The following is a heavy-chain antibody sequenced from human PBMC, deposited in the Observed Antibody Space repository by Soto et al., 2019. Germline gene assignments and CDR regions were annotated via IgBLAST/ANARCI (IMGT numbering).Heavy chain of an antibody. V-gene: IGHV3-15*07. J-gene: IGHJ1*01. CDR2: IKSKTDGGTT. CDR3: TTDPAEWWEPPSLQH. Sequence: VGSLRLSCAASGFTFSNAWMNWVRQAPGKGLEWVGRIKSKTDGGTTDYAAPVKGRFTISRDDSKNTLYLQMNSLKTEDTAVYYCTTDPAEWWEPPSLQHWGQGTLVTVSS. CDR1: GFTFSNAW. D-gene: IGHD2-15*01.